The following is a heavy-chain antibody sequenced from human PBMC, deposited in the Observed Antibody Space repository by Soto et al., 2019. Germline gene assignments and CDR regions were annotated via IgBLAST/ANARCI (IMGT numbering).Heavy chain of an antibody. CDR2: MWYDGHVE. J-gene: IGHJ3*02. CDR1: GFSFRTSG. Sequence: QVHLVESGGGVVQPGRSLTLSCAASGFSFRTSGMHWVRQAPGKRLAWVTGMWYDGHVEGYRDSVKGRFTISRDNSNSLMSLQMSNLRVDYTAVYYCARGLPKVAGGAFDIWGQGTMVTVSS. D-gene: IGHD2-15*01. V-gene: IGHV3-33*01. CDR3: ARGLPKVAGGAFDI.